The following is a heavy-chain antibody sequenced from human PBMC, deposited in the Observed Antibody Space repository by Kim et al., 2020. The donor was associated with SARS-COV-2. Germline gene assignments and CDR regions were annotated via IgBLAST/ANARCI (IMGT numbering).Heavy chain of an antibody. CDR2: IDYSGST. D-gene: IGHD3-3*01. CDR3: ARSLGAGPSTIFGVVIIPDAFDI. V-gene: IGHV4-39*01. J-gene: IGHJ3*02. Sequence: SETLSLTCTVSGGSISSSRYYWGWIRQPPGKGLEWIGSIDYSGSTYYNPSLKSRGTISVDTSKNQFALKLSSVTAADTAVYYCARSLGAGPSTIFGVVIIPDAFDIWGQGKMVTVSS. CDR1: GGSISSSRYY.